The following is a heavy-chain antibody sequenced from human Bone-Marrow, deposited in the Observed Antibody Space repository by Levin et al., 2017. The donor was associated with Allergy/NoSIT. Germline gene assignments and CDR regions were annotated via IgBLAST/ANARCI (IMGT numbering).Heavy chain of an antibody. Sequence: SQTLSLTCNVSGASFNAYYWGWLRPPPGKGLEWIASVFHSGNTNSNPSLTSRVTISIDTSKTQFSLKLTSVTAADTALYYCARDRGIMEGFFDLWGRGTLVTVSS. CDR1: GASFNAYY. J-gene: IGHJ2*01. CDR3: ARDRGIMEGFFDL. V-gene: IGHV4-59*01. CDR2: VFHSGNT. D-gene: IGHD1-1*01.